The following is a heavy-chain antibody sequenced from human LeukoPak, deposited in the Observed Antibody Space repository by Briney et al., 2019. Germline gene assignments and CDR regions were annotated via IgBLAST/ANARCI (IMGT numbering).Heavy chain of an antibody. CDR1: GFTFSSYS. J-gene: IGHJ5*02. CDR3: ARGGAIWFGEFPYNWFDP. V-gene: IGHV3-48*04. CDR2: ISSSSSTI. Sequence: GGSPRLSCAASGFTFSSYSMNWVRQAPGKGLEWVSYISSSSSTIYYADSVKGRFTISRDNAKNSLYLQMNSLRAEDTAVYYCARGGAIWFGEFPYNWFDPWGQGTVVTVSS. D-gene: IGHD3-10*01.